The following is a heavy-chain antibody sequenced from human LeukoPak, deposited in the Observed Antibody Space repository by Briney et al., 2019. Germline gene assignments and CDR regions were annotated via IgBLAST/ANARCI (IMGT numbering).Heavy chain of an antibody. CDR3: AREGDGGYDVGGWFDP. D-gene: IGHD5-12*01. V-gene: IGHV3-21*01. J-gene: IGHJ5*02. Sequence: GGSLRLSCAASGFTFSSYSMNWVRQAPGKGLEWVSSISSSSSSYIYYADSVKGRFTISRDNAKNSLYLQMNSLRAEDTAVYYCAREGDGGYDVGGWFDPWGQGTLVTVSS. CDR2: ISSSSSSYI. CDR1: GFTFSSYS.